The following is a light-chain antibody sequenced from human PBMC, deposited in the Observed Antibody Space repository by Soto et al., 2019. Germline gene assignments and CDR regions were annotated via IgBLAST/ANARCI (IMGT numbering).Light chain of an antibody. J-gene: IGKJ1*01. CDR2: GAS. Sequence: PVDLALSRGERSTLACMSSQSVSSSYLAWYQQKPGQAPRLLIYGASSRATGIPDRFSGSGSGTDFTLTISRLEPEDFAVYYCQQYGSSPVTFGQGSKVDIK. CDR3: QQYGSSPVT. CDR1: QSVSSSY. V-gene: IGKV3-20*01.